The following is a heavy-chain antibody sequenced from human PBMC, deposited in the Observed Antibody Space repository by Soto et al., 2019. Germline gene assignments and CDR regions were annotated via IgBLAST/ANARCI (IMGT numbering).Heavy chain of an antibody. CDR3: ASVSSSARRYYYGMEV. J-gene: IGHJ6*02. CDR2: INHSGST. CDR1: GGSFSGYY. Sequence: SETLSLTCAVYGGSFSGYYWSWIRQPPGKGLEWIGEINHSGSTNYNPSLKSRVTISVDTSKNQFSLKLSSVTAADTAVYYCASVSSSARRYYYGMEVWGQGTTVTVSS. V-gene: IGHV4-34*01. D-gene: IGHD6-6*01.